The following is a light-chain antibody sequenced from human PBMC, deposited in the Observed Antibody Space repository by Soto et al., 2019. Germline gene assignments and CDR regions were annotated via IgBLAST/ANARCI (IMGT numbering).Light chain of an antibody. CDR2: DAS. V-gene: IGKV3-11*01. Sequence: EMVLTQSPATLSLSPGERATLSCSASQSVSSYLAWYQQKPGQAPRLLIYDASNRASGIPARFSGSGSGIDFTLTISSLEPEDFAVYYCQQRNSWPRSFGQGTKVEIK. CDR3: QQRNSWPRS. J-gene: IGKJ1*01. CDR1: QSVSSY.